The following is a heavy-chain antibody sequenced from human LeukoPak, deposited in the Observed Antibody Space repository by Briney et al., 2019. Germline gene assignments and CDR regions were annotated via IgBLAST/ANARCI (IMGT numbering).Heavy chain of an antibody. CDR1: GGSISSSKW. D-gene: IGHD1-26*01. CDR2: IYHTGSN. J-gene: IGHJ3*02. V-gene: IGHV4-4*02. CDR3: AGVPRGTVYAFDI. Sequence: PSETLSLTCDVSGGSISSSKWWNWVRQPPGKGLEWIGEIYHTGSNNYNPSLKSRVTISVDKSKDQFSLKLNSVTAADTAVYYCAGVPRGTVYAFDIWGQGTMVTVSS.